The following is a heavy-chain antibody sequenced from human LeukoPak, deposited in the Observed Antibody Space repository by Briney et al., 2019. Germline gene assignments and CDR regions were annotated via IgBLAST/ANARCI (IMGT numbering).Heavy chain of an antibody. D-gene: IGHD5-18*01. CDR2: IHHSGST. Sequence: KPSETLSLTCTVSGYFISSGYYWGWIRQPPGKGLQWIGSIHHSGSTYYNPSLKSRVTISVDTSKNQFSLKLSSVTAADTAVYYCARSGYSHYYYYMDVWGKGTTVTVSS. CDR1: GYFISSGYY. J-gene: IGHJ6*03. V-gene: IGHV4-38-2*02. CDR3: ARSGYSHYYYYMDV.